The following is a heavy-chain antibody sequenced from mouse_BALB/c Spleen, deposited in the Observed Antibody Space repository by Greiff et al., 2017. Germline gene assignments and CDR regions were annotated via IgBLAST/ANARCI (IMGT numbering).Heavy chain of an antibody. CDR2: ISSGSSTI. J-gene: IGHJ4*01. Sequence: EVHLVESGGGLVQPGGSRKLSCAASGFTFSSFGMHWVRQAPEKGLEWVAYISSGSSTIYYADTVKGRFTISRDNPKNTLFLQMTSLRSEDTAMYYCVRCYDYRDYYAMDYWGQGTSVTVSS. CDR1: GFTFSSFG. D-gene: IGHD2-4*01. V-gene: IGHV5-17*02. CDR3: VRCYDYRDYYAMDY.